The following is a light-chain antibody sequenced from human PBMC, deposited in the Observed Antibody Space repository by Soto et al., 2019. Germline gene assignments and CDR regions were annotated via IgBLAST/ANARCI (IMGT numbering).Light chain of an antibody. J-gene: IGLJ1*01. Sequence: QSALTQPASVSGSPGQSITISCTGTTSDVGSYDLVSWYQQHPGKDPKILIYEVSKRPSGDSNRFSGSKSGNTATLTISGLQVEDEADYYCCSYAGGRSPYVFGTGTKLTVL. CDR3: CSYAGGRSPYV. CDR1: TSDVGSYDL. V-gene: IGLV2-23*02. CDR2: EVS.